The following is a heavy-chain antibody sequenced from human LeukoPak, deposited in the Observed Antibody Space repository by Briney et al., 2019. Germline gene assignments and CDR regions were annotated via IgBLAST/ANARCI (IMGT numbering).Heavy chain of an antibody. CDR1: GGSISSYY. J-gene: IGHJ4*02. CDR3: ARDLDGFNYFDY. V-gene: IGHV4-59*01. CDR2: IYYSGST. D-gene: IGHD3-9*01. Sequence: PSETLSLTCTVSGGSISSYYWSWIRQPPGKGLEWIGYIYYSGSTNYNPSLKSRVTISVDTSKYQFSLKLSSVTAADTAVYYCARDLDGFNYFDYWGQGTLVTVSS.